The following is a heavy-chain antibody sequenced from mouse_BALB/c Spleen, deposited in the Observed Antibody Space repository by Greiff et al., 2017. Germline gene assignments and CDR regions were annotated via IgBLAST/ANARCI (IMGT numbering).Heavy chain of an antibody. CDR3: ARDYYGSSGY. CDR1: GYAFSSYW. D-gene: IGHD1-1*01. CDR2: IYPGDGDT. J-gene: IGHJ2*01. Sequence: QVQLQQSGAELVRPGSSVKISCKASGYAFSSYWMNWVKQRPGQGLEWIGQIYPGDGDTNYNGKFKGKATLTADKSSSTAYMQLSSLTSEDSAVYYCARDYYGSSGYWGQGTTLTVSS. V-gene: IGHV1-80*01.